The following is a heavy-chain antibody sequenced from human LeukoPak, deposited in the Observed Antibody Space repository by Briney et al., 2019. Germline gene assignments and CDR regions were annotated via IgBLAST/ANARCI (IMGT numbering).Heavy chain of an antibody. V-gene: IGHV6-1*01. CDR1: GDSVSSSSAA. CDR3: ARDRKYYYGSEYYMDV. J-gene: IGHJ6*03. D-gene: IGHD3-10*01. CDR2: TYYRSKWYT. Sequence: SQTLSLTCAISGDSVSSSSAAWNWIRQSPSRGLEWLGRTYYRSKWYTDYAESVKSRIIISPETSKNQFSLQLNSVTPEDTAVYYCARDRKYYYGSEYYMDVWGKGTTVTISS.